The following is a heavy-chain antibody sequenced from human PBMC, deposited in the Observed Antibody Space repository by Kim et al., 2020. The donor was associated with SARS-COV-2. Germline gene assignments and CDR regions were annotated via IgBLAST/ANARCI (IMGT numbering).Heavy chain of an antibody. Sequence: SETLSLTCTVSGGSISSYYWSWIRQPPGKGLEWIGYIYYSGSTNYNPSLKSRVTISVDTSKNQFSLKLSSVTAADTAVYYCARGPPFDAAGIFEYWGQGT. CDR2: IYYSGST. D-gene: IGHD6-13*01. J-gene: IGHJ4*02. CDR3: ARGPPFDAAGIFEY. V-gene: IGHV4-59*13. CDR1: GGSISSYY.